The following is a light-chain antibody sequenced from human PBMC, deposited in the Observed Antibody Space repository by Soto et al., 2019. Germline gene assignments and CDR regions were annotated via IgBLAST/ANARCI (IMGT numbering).Light chain of an antibody. V-gene: IGKV3-20*01. CDR3: QQYDNSPLT. CDR1: QSVSSSF. Sequence: EIVLTQSPGTLSLSPGERATLSCRASQSVSSSFLAWYQQKPGQAPRLLIYGASSRATGITDRFSGRGSGTDFTLTISSLGPEDCAVYYCQQYDNSPLTFGGGTKVEIK. CDR2: GAS. J-gene: IGKJ4*01.